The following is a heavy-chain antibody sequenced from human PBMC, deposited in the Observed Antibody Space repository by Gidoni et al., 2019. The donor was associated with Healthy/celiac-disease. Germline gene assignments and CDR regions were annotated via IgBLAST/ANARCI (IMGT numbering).Heavy chain of an antibody. CDR2: IWYDGSNK. Sequence: QVQLVESGGGVVEPGRSLRLSCAASGFTFSSYGMHWVRQAPGKGLEWVAVIWYDGSNKYYADSVKGRFTISRDNSKNTLYLQMNSLRAEDTAVYYCARDENVYSLMDVWGQGTTVTVSS. CDR1: GFTFSSYG. J-gene: IGHJ6*02. V-gene: IGHV3-33*01. D-gene: IGHD2-21*01. CDR3: ARDENVYSLMDV.